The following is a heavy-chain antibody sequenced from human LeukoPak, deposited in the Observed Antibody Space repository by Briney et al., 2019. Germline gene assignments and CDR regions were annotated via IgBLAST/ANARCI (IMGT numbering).Heavy chain of an antibody. J-gene: IGHJ4*02. CDR2: ISSGSSYI. V-gene: IGHV3-21*04. CDR3: ARRSSSGSGFDY. D-gene: IGHD6-6*01. CDR1: GFTFSSYS. Sequence: GGSLRLSCAAFGFTFSSYSMNWVRQAPGKGLEWVSSISSGSSYIYYVDSVKGRFTISRDNGKNSLYLQMNSLRVEDTALYYCARRSSSGSGFDYWGQGTLVTVSS.